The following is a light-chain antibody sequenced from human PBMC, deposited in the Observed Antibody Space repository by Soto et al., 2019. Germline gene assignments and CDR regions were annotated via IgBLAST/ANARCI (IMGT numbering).Light chain of an antibody. J-gene: IGKJ4*01. CDR3: QRLNSYPPTT. CDR2: AAS. V-gene: IGKV1-9*01. CDR1: QGISSY. Sequence: DIPLTQSPSFLSASVGDRVTITCRASQGISSYLAWYQQKPAKAPKRLIYAASTLQSGVPSRFSGSGSGTELTLTISSLQPEDFATYYCQRLNSYPPTTVGGGTKVEIK.